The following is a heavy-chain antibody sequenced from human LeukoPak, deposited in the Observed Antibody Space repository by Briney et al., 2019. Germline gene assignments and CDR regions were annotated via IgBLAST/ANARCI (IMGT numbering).Heavy chain of an antibody. CDR2: IYHSGST. CDR1: GYSISSGYY. J-gene: IGHJ4*02. D-gene: IGHD3-9*01. Sequence: SETLSLTCAVSGYSISSGYYWGWIRQPPGKGLEWIGSIYHSGSTHYNPSPKSRVTISVDTSKNQFSLKLSSVTAADTAVYYCARRYFDGNDYWGQGTLVTVSS. CDR3: ARRYFDGNDY. V-gene: IGHV4-38-2*01.